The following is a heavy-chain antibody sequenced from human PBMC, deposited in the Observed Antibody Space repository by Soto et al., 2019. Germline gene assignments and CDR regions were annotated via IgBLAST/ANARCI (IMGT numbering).Heavy chain of an antibody. D-gene: IGHD5-18*01. CDR3: ARNERYSYARKYYYYYGMDV. CDR2: INPNSGGT. V-gene: IGHV1-2*02. CDR1: GYTFTGYY. J-gene: IGHJ6*02. Sequence: ASVKVSCKASGYTFTGYYMHWVRQAPGQGLEWMGWINPNSGGTNYAQKFQGRVTMTRDTSISTAYMELSRLRSDDTAVYYCARNERYSYARKYYYYYGMDVWGQGTTVTVSS.